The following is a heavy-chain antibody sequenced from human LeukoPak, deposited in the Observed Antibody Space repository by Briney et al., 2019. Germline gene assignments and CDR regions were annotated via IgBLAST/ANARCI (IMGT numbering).Heavy chain of an antibody. CDR1: GYTFTDYY. Sequence: ASVKVSCKASGYTFTDYYMHWVRPAPGQGLEWMGIISPSGGSATYAQKFQGRVTMTRDTSTSTVYMELSSLRSEDTAVYYCARNRNIRGPREAFDYWGQGTLVTVSS. J-gene: IGHJ4*02. CDR3: ARNRNIRGPREAFDY. CDR2: ISPSGGSA. D-gene: IGHD2/OR15-2a*01. V-gene: IGHV1-46*01.